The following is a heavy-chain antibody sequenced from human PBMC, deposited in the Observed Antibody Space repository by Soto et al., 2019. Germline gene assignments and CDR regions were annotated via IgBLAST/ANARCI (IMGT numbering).Heavy chain of an antibody. V-gene: IGHV4-39*01. D-gene: IGHD5-18*01. CDR1: GGSISSSSYY. CDR3: ARGGGYSYGHFDY. CDR2: IYYSGST. Sequence: QLQLQESGPGLVKPSETLSLTCTVSGGSISSSSYYWGWIRQPPGKGLEWIGSIYYSGSTYYNPSLKSRVTISVDTSKNQFSLNLSSVSAADTAVYYCARGGGYSYGHFDYWGQGTLVTVSS. J-gene: IGHJ4*02.